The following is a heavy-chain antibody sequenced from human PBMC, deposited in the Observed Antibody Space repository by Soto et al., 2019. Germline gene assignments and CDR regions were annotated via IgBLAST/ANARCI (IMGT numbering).Heavy chain of an antibody. CDR3: ARYPRNGSGSYYIL. CDR1: GGSISSYY. J-gene: IGHJ4*02. D-gene: IGHD3-10*01. Sequence: SETLSLTCTVSGGSISSYYWSWIRQPPGKGLEWIGYIYYSGSTNYNPSLKSRVTISVDTSKNQFSLKLISVTAADTAVYYCARYPRNGSGSYYILWGQGTLVTVSS. V-gene: IGHV4-59*08. CDR2: IYYSGST.